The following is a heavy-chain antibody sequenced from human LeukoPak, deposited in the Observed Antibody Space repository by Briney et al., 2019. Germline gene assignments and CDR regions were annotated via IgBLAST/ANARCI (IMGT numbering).Heavy chain of an antibody. J-gene: IGHJ4*02. CDR1: GFTFSSYW. Sequence: GGSLRLSCAASGFTFSSYWMHWVRQVPGKGLVWVARINPGGSSITYADSVKGRFTISRDNAKNTQYLQMDSLRAEDTGVYYCARSNQADDYWGQGTLVTVSS. CDR3: ARSNQADDY. D-gene: IGHD1-14*01. V-gene: IGHV3-74*01. CDR2: INPGGSSI.